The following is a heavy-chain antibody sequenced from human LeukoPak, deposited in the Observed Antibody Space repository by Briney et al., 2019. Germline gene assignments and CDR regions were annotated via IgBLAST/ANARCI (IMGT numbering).Heavy chain of an antibody. D-gene: IGHD2-15*01. J-gene: IGHJ6*02. Sequence: GSLRLSCTASGFTFNSYSMTWVRQPPGKGLEWIGEINHSGSTNYNPSLKSRVTISVDTSKNQFSLKLSSVTAADTAVYYCARAVVVAATPGYYGMDVWGQGTTVTVSS. CDR2: INHSGST. V-gene: IGHV4-34*01. CDR1: GFTFNSYS. CDR3: ARAVVVAATPGYYGMDV.